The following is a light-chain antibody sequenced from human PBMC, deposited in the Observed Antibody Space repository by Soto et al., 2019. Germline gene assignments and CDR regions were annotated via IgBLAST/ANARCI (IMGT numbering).Light chain of an antibody. CDR1: SSNIGAGYD. CDR3: QSYDSSLSGWKV. V-gene: IGLV1-40*01. Sequence: VLTQPPSVSGAPGQRVTISCTGSSSNIGAGYDVHWYQQLPGTAPKLLIYGNSNRPSGVPDRFSGSKSGTSASLAITGLQAEDEADYYCQSYDSSLSGWKVFGGGTKLSVL. CDR2: GNS. J-gene: IGLJ2*01.